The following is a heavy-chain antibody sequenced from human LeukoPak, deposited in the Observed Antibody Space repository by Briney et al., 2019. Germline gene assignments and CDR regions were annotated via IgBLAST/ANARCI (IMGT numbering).Heavy chain of an antibody. CDR1: AFTFSSYW. CDR3: ARHYGSGSSSYYYGMDV. D-gene: IGHD3-10*01. CDR2: IKQDGSEK. V-gene: IGHV3-7*01. Sequence: GGSLRLSCAASAFTFSSYWMSWVRQAPGKGLEWVANIKQDGSEKYYVDSVKDRFTISRDNAKNSLYLQMNSLRAEDTAVYYCARHYGSGSSSYYYGMDVWGQGTTVTVSS. J-gene: IGHJ6*02.